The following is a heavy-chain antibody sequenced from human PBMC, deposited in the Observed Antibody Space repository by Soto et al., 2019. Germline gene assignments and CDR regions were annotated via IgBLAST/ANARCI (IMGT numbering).Heavy chain of an antibody. J-gene: IGHJ6*02. V-gene: IGHV3-15*01. CDR3: TTVRDRGYSYGYYYYGMDV. CDR2: IKSKTDGGTT. CDR1: GFTFSNAW. Sequence: GESLKISCAASGFTFSNAWMSWVRQAPGKGLEWVGRIKSKTDGGTTDYATPVKGRFTISRDDSKNTLYLQMNSLKTEDTAVYYCTTVRDRGYSYGYYYYGMDVWGQGTTVTVSS. D-gene: IGHD5-18*01.